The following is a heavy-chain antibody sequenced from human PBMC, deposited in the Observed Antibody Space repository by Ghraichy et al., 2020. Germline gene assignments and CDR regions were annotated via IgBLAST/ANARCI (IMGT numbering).Heavy chain of an antibody. CDR3: ARGATVVTEEDRQFDY. J-gene: IGHJ4*02. Sequence: SETLSLTCTVSGGSISSYYWSWIRQPPGKGLEWIGYIYYIGSTNYNPSLKSRVTISEATSKNQFSLKLSSVTAAATAVYYCARGATVVTEEDRQFDYWGQGTLVTVSS. CDR2: IYYIGST. CDR1: GGSISSYY. D-gene: IGHD4-23*01. V-gene: IGHV4-59*01.